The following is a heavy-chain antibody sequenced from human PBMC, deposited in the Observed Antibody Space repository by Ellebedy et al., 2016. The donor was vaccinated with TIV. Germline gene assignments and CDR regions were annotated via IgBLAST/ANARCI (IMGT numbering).Heavy chain of an antibody. CDR3: AKGIPAAYYYYGMDV. V-gene: IGHV3-23*01. CDR2: ISGSGGST. CDR1: GFTFSSYA. D-gene: IGHD2-2*01. Sequence: GESLKISCAASGFTFSSYAMSWVRQAPGKGLEWVSAISGSGGSTYYADSVKGRFTISRDNSKNTLYLQMNSLRAEDTAVYYCAKGIPAAYYYYGMDVWGQGTTVTVSS. J-gene: IGHJ6*02.